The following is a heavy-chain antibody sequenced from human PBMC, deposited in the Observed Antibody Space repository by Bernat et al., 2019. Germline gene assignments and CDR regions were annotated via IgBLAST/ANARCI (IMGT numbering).Heavy chain of an antibody. V-gene: IGHV4-59*01. CDR2: IYYSGST. CDR3: ARNPSSGWYDY. D-gene: IGHD6-19*01. Sequence: QVQLQESGPGLVKPSETLSLTCTVSGGSMSSYYWTWIRQPPGKGLEWIGYIYYSGSTNYNPSLKSRVTISVDTSKNQFSLKLSSVTAADTAVYYCARNPSSGWYDYWGQGTLVTVSS. J-gene: IGHJ4*02. CDR1: GGSMSSYY.